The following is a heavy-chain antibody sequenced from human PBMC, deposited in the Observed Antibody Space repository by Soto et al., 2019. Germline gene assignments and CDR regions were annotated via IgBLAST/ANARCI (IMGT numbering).Heavy chain of an antibody. CDR3: AKGVPYSTGWKFFDY. V-gene: IGHV3-23*01. D-gene: IGHD6-19*01. J-gene: IGHJ4*02. CDR1: GFTFTSYA. CDR2: ISGSGGGT. Sequence: GGSLRLSCAASGFTFTSYAMSWVRQAPGKGLEWVSVISGSGGGTYYADSVKGRFTVSRDNSKNTLYLQMNSLRVEDTALYYCAKGVPYSTGWKFFDYWRQGTLVTVSS.